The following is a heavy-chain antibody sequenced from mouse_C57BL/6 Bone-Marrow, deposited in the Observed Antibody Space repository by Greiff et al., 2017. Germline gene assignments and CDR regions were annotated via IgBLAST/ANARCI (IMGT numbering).Heavy chain of an antibody. Sequence: EVQRVESGGGLVQPGGSMKLSCAASGFTFSDAWMDWVRQSPEKGLEWVAEIRNKANNHATYYAESVKGRFTISRDDSKSSVYLQMNSLRAEDTGIYYCTRNYGYFYFDYWGQGTTLTVSS. J-gene: IGHJ2*01. CDR3: TRNYGYFYFDY. CDR2: IRNKANNHAT. V-gene: IGHV6-6*01. CDR1: GFTFSDAW. D-gene: IGHD2-2*01.